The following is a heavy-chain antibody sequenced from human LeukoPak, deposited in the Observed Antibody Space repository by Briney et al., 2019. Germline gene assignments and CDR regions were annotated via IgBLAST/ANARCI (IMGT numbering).Heavy chain of an antibody. CDR3: AKDKHGGSGWRDYFDY. D-gene: IGHD6-19*01. CDR1: GFTFSSYA. J-gene: IGHJ4*02. CDR2: ISGSTCST. Sequence: PGGSLRLSCAASGFTFSSYAMSWVRQAPGPGLERVSVISGSTCSTYYADSVKGRFTISRDIDTSTLYLQMNSSSATAAAVYYCAKDKHGGSGWRDYFDYWGQGTLVAVSS. V-gene: IGHV3-23*01.